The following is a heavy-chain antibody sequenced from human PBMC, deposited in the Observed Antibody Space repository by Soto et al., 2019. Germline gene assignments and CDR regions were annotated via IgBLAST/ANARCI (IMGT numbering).Heavy chain of an antibody. CDR1: GFTFSSYG. CDR2: ISYDGSNK. D-gene: IGHD6-19*01. V-gene: IGHV3-30*18. Sequence: GGSLRLSCAASGFTFSSYGMHWVRQAPGKGLEWVAVISYDGSNKYYADSVKGRFTISRDNSKNTLYLQMNSLRAEDTAVYYCAKDMVGEEQWLVRYFDYWGQGTLVTVSS. J-gene: IGHJ4*02. CDR3: AKDMVGEEQWLVRYFDY.